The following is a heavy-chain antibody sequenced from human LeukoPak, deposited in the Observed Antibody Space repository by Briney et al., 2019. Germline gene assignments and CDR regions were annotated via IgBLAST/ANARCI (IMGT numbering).Heavy chain of an antibody. J-gene: IGHJ4*02. CDR2: INPNSGGT. V-gene: IGHV1-2*02. CDR1: GYTFTGYY. D-gene: IGHD3-22*01. CDR3: ARVPRSYYYDSSGYYYRGAFDY. Sequence: ASVKVSCKAAGYTFTGYYMHWVRQAPGQGLEWMGWINPNSGGTNYAQKFQGRVTMTRDMSTSTVYMELSSLRSEDTAVYYCARVPRSYYYDSSGYYYRGAFDYWGQGTLVTVSS.